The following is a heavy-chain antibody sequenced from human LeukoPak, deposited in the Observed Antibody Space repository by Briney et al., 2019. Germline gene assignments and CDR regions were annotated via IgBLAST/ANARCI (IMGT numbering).Heavy chain of an antibody. Sequence: PLETLSLTCTVSGGSISTGSYYCSWIRQPAGKGLEWIGRIYTSGSTNYNPSLKSRVTISVDTSKNQFSLRLSSVTASDTAVYYCARCLGGRCDYFDYWGQGALVTVSS. CDR3: ARCLGGRCDYFDY. V-gene: IGHV4-61*02. CDR1: GGSISTGSYY. CDR2: IYTSGST. J-gene: IGHJ4*02. D-gene: IGHD3-16*01.